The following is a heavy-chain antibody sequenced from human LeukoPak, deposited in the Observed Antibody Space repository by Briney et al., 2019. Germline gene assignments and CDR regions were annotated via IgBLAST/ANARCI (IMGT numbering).Heavy chain of an antibody. CDR2: IIPIFGTA. Sequence: SVKVSCXASGGTFSSYAISWVRLAPGQGLEWMGGIIPIFGTANYAQKFQGRVTITTDESTSTAYMELSSLRSEDTAVYYCASGKYYYDSSGNNFDYWGQGTLVTVSS. J-gene: IGHJ4*02. D-gene: IGHD3-22*01. CDR1: GGTFSSYA. V-gene: IGHV1-69*05. CDR3: ASGKYYYDSSGNNFDY.